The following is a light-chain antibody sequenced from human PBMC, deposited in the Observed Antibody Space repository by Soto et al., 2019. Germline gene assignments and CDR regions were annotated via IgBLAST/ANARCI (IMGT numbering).Light chain of an antibody. Sequence: DIKITHSPSSLSASLGDRVTITCQASQDISNNLNWYQQKPGKAPKLLIYDASNLETGVPSRFGGSGSGTDFTFTITSLQPEDIATYYCQQYDSVLPLTFGGGTKVEI. CDR1: QDISNN. V-gene: IGKV1-33*01. J-gene: IGKJ4*01. CDR2: DAS. CDR3: QQYDSVLPLT.